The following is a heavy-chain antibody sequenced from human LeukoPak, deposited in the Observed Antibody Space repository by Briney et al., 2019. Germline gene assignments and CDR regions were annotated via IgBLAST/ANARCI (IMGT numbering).Heavy chain of an antibody. CDR2: INTNTGNP. CDR3: ARGVAGTGYYYGMGV. D-gene: IGHD6-19*01. CDR1: GYTFTSYA. V-gene: IGHV7-4-1*02. J-gene: IGHJ6*02. Sequence: ASVKVSCKASGYTFTSYAMNWVRQAPGQGLEWMGWINTNTGNPTYAQGFTGRFVFSLDTSVSTAYLQISSLKAEDTAVYYCARGVAGTGYYYGMGVWGQGTTVTVSS.